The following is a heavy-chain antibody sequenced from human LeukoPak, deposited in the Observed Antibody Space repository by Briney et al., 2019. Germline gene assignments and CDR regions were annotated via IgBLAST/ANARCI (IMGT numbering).Heavy chain of an antibody. CDR2: ISAYNGNT. V-gene: IGHV1-18*01. Sequence: GASVKVSCKASGYIFTSYGISWVRQAPGQGLEWMGWISAYNGNTNYAQKLQGRVTMTTVTSTSTAYMELRSLRSDDTAVYYCARDGSYYYDSSGASDPWGQGTLVTVSS. CDR3: ARDGSYYYDSSGASDP. CDR1: GYIFTSYG. J-gene: IGHJ5*02. D-gene: IGHD3-22*01.